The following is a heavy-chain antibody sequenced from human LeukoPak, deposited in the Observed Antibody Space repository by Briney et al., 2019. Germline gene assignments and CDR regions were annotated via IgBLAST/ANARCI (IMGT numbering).Heavy chain of an antibody. CDR3: ARDFSGSYGN. D-gene: IGHD1-26*01. V-gene: IGHV4-59*02. CDR1: DDSVTMYY. Sequence: SETLSLTCTVSDDSVTMYYWTWIRQPPGKGLEWIGYVDHTGSTKFNPSLNGRVSISRDTSKNLFSLRLSSVTAADTAVYYCARDFSGSYGNWGQGTLVTVSS. CDR2: VDHTGST. J-gene: IGHJ4*02.